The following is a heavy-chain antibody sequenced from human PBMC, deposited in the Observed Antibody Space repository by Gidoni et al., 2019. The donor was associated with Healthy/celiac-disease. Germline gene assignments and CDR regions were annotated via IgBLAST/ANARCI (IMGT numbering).Heavy chain of an antibody. CDR2: IRSKANSYAT. V-gene: IGHV3-73*01. Sequence: EVQLVESGGGLVQPGGSLTLSCAASGFTFSGSAMHWVRQASGKGLEWVGRIRSKANSYATAYAASVKGRFTISRDDSKNTAYLQMNSLKTEDTAVYYCTRRVYYYDSSGYYGDYWGQGTLVTVSS. CDR3: TRRVYYYDSSGYYGDY. J-gene: IGHJ4*02. D-gene: IGHD3-22*01. CDR1: GFTFSGSA.